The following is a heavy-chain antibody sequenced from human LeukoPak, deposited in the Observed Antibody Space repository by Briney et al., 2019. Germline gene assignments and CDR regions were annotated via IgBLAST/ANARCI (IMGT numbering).Heavy chain of an antibody. D-gene: IGHD2-15*01. CDR3: AKDYSY. V-gene: IGHV3-48*01. J-gene: IGHJ4*02. CDR2: ISSSSSTI. Sequence: GGSLRLSCAASGFTFSSYSMNWVRQAPGKGLEWVSYISSSSSTIYYADSVKGRFTISRDNAKNSLYLQMNSLRAEDTAVYYCAKDYSYWGQGTLVTVSS. CDR1: GFTFSSYS.